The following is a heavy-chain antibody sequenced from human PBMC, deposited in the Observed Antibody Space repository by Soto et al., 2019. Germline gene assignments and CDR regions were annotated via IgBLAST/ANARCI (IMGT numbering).Heavy chain of an antibody. CDR1: GFTFRNYG. CDR3: AKGGEYSSGTNDAFDI. D-gene: IGHD4-4*01. Sequence: GGSLRLSCVASGFTFRNYGMHWVRQAPGKGLEWVAVISDDGNNKYNLASVEGRFTISRDNSKNTVFLQMNSLRAEDTAVYYCAKGGEYSSGTNDAFDIWGQGTMVTVSS. V-gene: IGHV3-30*18. CDR2: ISDDGNNK. J-gene: IGHJ3*02.